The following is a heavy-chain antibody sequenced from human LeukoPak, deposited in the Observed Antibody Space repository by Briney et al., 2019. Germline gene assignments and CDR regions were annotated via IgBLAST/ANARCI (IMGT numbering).Heavy chain of an antibody. J-gene: IGHJ6*03. CDR2: IYYSGST. CDR1: GGSISSSY. V-gene: IGHV4-59*01. CDR3: ARDRSYYTAV. Sequence: SETLSLTCTVSGGSISSSYWSWIRQPPGKGLEWIGYIYYSGSTNYNPSLKSRVTISEDTSKNQFSLKLSSVTAADTAVYYGARDRSYYTAVGGKGTTVT.